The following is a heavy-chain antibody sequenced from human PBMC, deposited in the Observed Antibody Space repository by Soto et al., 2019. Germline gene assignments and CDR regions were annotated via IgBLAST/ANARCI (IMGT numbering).Heavy chain of an antibody. Sequence: SETLSLTCTVSGGSISSYYWSWIRQPPGKGLEWIGYIYYSGSTNYNPSLKSRVTISVDTSKNQFSLKLGSVTAADTAVYYCARVVRDIVVVPAATYGGYYYYGMDVWGQGTTVTVSS. CDR2: IYYSGST. V-gene: IGHV4-59*01. D-gene: IGHD2-2*01. J-gene: IGHJ6*02. CDR3: ARVVRDIVVVPAATYGGYYYYGMDV. CDR1: GGSISSYY.